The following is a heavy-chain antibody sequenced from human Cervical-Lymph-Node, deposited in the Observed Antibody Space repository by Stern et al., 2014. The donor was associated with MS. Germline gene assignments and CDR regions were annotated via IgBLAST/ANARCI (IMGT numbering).Heavy chain of an antibody. J-gene: IGHJ6*02. V-gene: IGHV1-69*17. CDR3: ARTGPSPADTVVVVSANYYYYPMDV. CDR2: IIPISDVV. CDR1: GGTFGTYA. Sequence: QVQLVESGAEVKKPGSSVKVSCKASGGTFGTYAVSWMRQAPGQGLEWMGGIIPISDVVNYAPQFRGRVTISADKSTSTAYMELSSLGSEDTAVYFCARTGPSPADTVVVVSANYYYYPMDVWGQGTTVTVSS. D-gene: IGHD2-21*02.